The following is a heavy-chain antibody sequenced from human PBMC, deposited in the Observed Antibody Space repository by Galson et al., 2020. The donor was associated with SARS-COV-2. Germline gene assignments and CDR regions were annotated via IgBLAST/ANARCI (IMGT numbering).Heavy chain of an antibody. V-gene: IGHV6-1*01. CDR2: TYYRSKWYN. J-gene: IGHJ6*02. CDR1: GDSVSSNSAA. Sequence: SQTLSLTCAISGDSVSSNSAAWNWIRQSPSRGLEWLGRTYYRSKWYNDYAVSVKSRITINPDTSKNQFSLQLNSVTPEDTAVYYCARGREGSGGWGDYYYYGMDVWGQGTTVTVSS. CDR3: ARGREGSGGWGDYYYYGMDV. D-gene: IGHD6-19*01.